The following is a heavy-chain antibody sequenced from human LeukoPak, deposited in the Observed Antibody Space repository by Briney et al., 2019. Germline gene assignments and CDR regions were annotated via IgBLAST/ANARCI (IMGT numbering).Heavy chain of an antibody. CDR2: INQYESEK. CDR3: SRGFFDWLPHFDY. D-gene: IGHD3-9*01. Sequence: GWSLTLSCPASGFSLNSYWLTWVRQAPAKGLEGVANINQYESEKNLVDSVKGRFTNSRDNAKTSLYLQMNSLRAEDTALYYCSRGFFDWLPHFDYRGQGTRVTVSS. J-gene: IGHJ4*02. V-gene: IGHV3-7*01. CDR1: GFSLNSYW.